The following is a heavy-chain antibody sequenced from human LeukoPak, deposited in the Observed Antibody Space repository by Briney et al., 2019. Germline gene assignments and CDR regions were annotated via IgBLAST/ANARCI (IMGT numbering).Heavy chain of an antibody. CDR2: INHSGST. J-gene: IGHJ3*02. CDR3: ARRGASAIRYFDWTVRRLAFDI. Sequence: SETLSLTCAVYGGSFSGYYWSWIRQPPGKGLEWIGEINHSGSTNYNPSLKSRVTISVDTSKNQFSLKLSSVTAADTAVYYCARRGASAIRYFDWTVRRLAFDIWGQGTMVTVSS. D-gene: IGHD3-9*01. V-gene: IGHV4-34*01. CDR1: GGSFSGYY.